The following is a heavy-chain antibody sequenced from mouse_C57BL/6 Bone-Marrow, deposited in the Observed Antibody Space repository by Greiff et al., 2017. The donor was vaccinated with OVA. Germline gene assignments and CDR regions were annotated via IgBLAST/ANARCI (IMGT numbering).Heavy chain of an antibody. D-gene: IGHD2-1*01. V-gene: IGHV1-82*01. J-gene: IGHJ4*01. Sequence: QVQLKQSGPELVKPGASVKISCKASGYAFSSSWMNWVKQRPGKGLEWIGRIYPGDGDTNYNGKFKGKATLTADKSSSTAYMQLSSLTSEDSAVYFCARKRGNYLRYYYAMDYWGQGTSVTVSS. CDR3: ARKRGNYLRYYYAMDY. CDR1: GYAFSSSW. CDR2: IYPGDGDT.